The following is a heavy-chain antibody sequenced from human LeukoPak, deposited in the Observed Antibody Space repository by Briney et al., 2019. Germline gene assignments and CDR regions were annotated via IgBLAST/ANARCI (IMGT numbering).Heavy chain of an antibody. D-gene: IGHD6-13*01. CDR2: INHSGST. Sequence: GSLRLSCAASGFTFSNAWMSWIRQPPGKGLEWIGEINHSGSTNYNPSLKSRVTISVDTSKNQFSLKLSSVTAADMAVYYCARTPGGPSSSWRIDYWGQGTLVTVSS. J-gene: IGHJ4*02. V-gene: IGHV4-34*01. CDR1: GFTFSNAW. CDR3: ARTPGGPSSSWRIDY.